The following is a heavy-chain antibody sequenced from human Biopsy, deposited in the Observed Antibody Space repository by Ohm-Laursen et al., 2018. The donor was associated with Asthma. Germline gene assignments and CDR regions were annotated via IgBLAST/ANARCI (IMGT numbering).Heavy chain of an antibody. V-gene: IGHV3-7*01. J-gene: IGHJ4*02. CDR3: AKDRVAGRSYCFDY. Sequence: SLRLSCAASGFTFGDYWMSWVRQVPGKGLEWVANIKHDGTEKNHVDSLKGRFTISRDNSKNMVYLQMNSLRPEDTAVYYCAKDRVAGRSYCFDYWGQGSLVSVSS. D-gene: IGHD6-13*01. CDR2: IKHDGTEK. CDR1: GFTFGDYW.